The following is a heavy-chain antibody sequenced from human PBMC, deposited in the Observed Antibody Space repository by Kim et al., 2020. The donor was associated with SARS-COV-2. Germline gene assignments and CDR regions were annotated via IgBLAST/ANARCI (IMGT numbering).Heavy chain of an antibody. CDR1: GGSISSYY. Sequence: SETLSLTCTVSGGSISSYYWSWIRQPPGKGLEWIGYIYYSGSTNYNPSLKSRVTISVDTSKNQFSLKLSSVTAADTAVYYCARGMDDDYGDLAYYFDYWGQGTLVTVSS. J-gene: IGHJ4*02. CDR2: IYYSGST. D-gene: IGHD4-17*01. CDR3: ARGMDDDYGDLAYYFDY. V-gene: IGHV4-59*01.